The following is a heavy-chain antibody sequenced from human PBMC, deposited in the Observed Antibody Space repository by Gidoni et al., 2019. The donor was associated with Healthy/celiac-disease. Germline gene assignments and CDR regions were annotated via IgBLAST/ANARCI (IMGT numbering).Heavy chain of an antibody. CDR2: ISSSGSTI. J-gene: IGHJ4*02. D-gene: IGHD3-3*01. CDR3: ARGIPDYDFWSGPAGLFDY. V-gene: IGHV3-11*01. CDR1: GFTFSDYY. Sequence: QVQLVESGGGLVKPGGSLRLSCAAPGFTFSDYYLSWIRQAPGKGLDGVSYISSSGSTIYYADSVKGRFTISRDNAKNSLYLQMNSLRAEDTAVYYCARGIPDYDFWSGPAGLFDYWGQGTLVTVSS.